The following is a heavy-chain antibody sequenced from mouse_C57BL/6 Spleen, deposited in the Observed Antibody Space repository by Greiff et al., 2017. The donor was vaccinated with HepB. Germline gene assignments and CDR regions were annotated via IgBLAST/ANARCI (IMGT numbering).Heavy chain of an antibody. CDR1: GYSFTSYY. V-gene: IGHV1-66*01. CDR2: IYPGSGNT. Sequence: QVQLKQSGPELVKPGASVKISCKASGYSFTSYYIHWVKQRPGQGLEWIGWIYPGSGNTKYNEKFKGKATLTADTSSSTAYMQLSSLTSEDSAVYYCARLDGYYFDYWGQGTTLTVSS. J-gene: IGHJ2*01. D-gene: IGHD2-3*01. CDR3: ARLDGYYFDY.